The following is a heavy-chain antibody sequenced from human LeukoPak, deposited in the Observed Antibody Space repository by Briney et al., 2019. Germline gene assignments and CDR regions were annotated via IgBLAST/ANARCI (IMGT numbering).Heavy chain of an antibody. J-gene: IGHJ4*02. CDR1: GFTFDDYA. D-gene: IGHD6-13*01. CDR2: ISWNSGSI. Sequence: SLRLSCAASGFTFDDYAMHWVRQAPGKGLEWVSGISWNSGSIGYADSVRGRFTISRDNAENSLYLQMNSLRAEDTALYYCAKDIYSSNWYYFDSWGQGTLVTVSS. V-gene: IGHV3-9*01. CDR3: AKDIYSSNWYYFDS.